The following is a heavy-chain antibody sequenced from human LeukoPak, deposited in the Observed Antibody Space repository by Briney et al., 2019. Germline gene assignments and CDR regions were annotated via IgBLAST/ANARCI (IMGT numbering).Heavy chain of an antibody. J-gene: IGHJ4*02. CDR2: INPNSGGT. CDR3: ARDPSQIAVAGEFHY. Sequence: GASVKVSCKASGYTFTGYYMHWVRQAPGQGLEWMGWINPNSGGTNYAQKFQGRVTMTTDTSTTTAYMELRSLRSDDTAVYYCARDPSQIAVAGEFHYWGQGTLVTVSS. V-gene: IGHV1-2*02. CDR1: GYTFTGYY. D-gene: IGHD6-19*01.